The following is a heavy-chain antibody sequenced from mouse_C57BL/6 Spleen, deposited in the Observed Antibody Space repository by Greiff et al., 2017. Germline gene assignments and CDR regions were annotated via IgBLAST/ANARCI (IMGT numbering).Heavy chain of an antibody. D-gene: IGHD1-1*01. J-gene: IGHJ2*01. Sequence: SGAELARPGASVKLSCKASGYTFTSYGISWVKQRTGQGLEWIGEIYPRSGNTYYNEKFKGKATLTAAKSSSTAYMELRSLTSEDSAVYVCARSEVITTVVDYWGQGTTLTVSS. CDR3: ARSEVITTVVDY. CDR2: IYPRSGNT. V-gene: IGHV1-81*01. CDR1: GYTFTSYG.